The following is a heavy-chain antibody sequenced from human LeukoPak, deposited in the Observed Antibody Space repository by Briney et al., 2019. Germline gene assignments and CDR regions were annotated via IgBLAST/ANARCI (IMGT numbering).Heavy chain of an antibody. J-gene: IGHJ4*02. CDR2: INTGNGNT. D-gene: IGHD3-10*01. Sequence: ASVKVSCKASGYTFTDYAIHWVRQAPGQRLEWMGWINTGNGNTRYSQKFQDRLTIARDTSASTAYMELSSLRSEDTAVYYCARDQGMVRGADDYWGQGTLVTVSS. V-gene: IGHV1-3*04. CDR1: GYTFTDYA. CDR3: ARDQGMVRGADDY.